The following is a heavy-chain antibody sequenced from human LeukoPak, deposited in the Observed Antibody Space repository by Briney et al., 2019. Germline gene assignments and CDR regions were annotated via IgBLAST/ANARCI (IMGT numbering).Heavy chain of an antibody. V-gene: IGHV5-51*01. CDR2: IFPGDSDT. Sequence: RAWESLKISCEGSGYSFTTFWIGWVRQSPGQGPEWMGIIFPGDSDTKYSPSFRGQVTISVDKSNNPAHLQWSSLKASDTAMYYCARQHRDILWSGSYYFDSWGPGTLVTVSS. D-gene: IGHD3-10*01. CDR3: ARQHRDILWSGSYYFDS. J-gene: IGHJ4*02. CDR1: GYSFTTFW.